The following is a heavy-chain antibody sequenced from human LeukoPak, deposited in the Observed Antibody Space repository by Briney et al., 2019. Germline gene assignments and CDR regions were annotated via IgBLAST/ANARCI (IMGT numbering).Heavy chain of an antibody. CDR2: ISWNSGSI. CDR3: AKDLDSSGYYYFDY. Sequence: GGSLRLSCTTSGFIFNNYAMHWVRQPPGKGLEWVSGISWNSGSIGYADSVKGRFTISRDNAKNSLYLQMNSLRAEDTALYYCAKDLDSSGYYYFDYWGQGTLVTVSS. D-gene: IGHD3-22*01. V-gene: IGHV3-9*01. CDR1: GFIFNNYA. J-gene: IGHJ4*02.